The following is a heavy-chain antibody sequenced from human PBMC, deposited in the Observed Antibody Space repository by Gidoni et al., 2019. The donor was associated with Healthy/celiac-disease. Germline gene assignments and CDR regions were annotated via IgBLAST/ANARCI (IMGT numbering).Heavy chain of an antibody. CDR3: ARAGRGSYDFWSGYPVGYFDY. J-gene: IGHJ4*02. CDR2: ISDDGSNK. V-gene: IGHV3-30-3*01. Sequence: QVQLVESGGGVVQPGRSLRLSCAASGFTFSSYAMHWVRQAPGKGLEWVAVISDDGSNKYYADSVKGRFTISRDNSKNTLYLQMNSLRAEDTAVYYCARAGRGSYDFWSGYPVGYFDYWGQGTLVTVSS. D-gene: IGHD3-3*01. CDR1: GFTFSSYA.